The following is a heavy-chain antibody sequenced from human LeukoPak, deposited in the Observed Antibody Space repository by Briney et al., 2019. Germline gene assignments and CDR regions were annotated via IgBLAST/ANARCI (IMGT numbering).Heavy chain of an antibody. CDR1: GFPFSSYA. J-gene: IGHJ6*02. D-gene: IGHD6-19*01. V-gene: IGHV3-30-3*01. CDR2: ISYDGSNK. CDR3: ARAYSSGWFAYYYGMDV. Sequence: PGRSLRLSCAASGFPFSSYAMHWVRQAPGKGLEWVAVISYDGSNKYYADSVKGRFTISRDNSKNTLYLQMNSLRAEDTAVYYCARAYSSGWFAYYYGMDVWGQGTTVTVSS.